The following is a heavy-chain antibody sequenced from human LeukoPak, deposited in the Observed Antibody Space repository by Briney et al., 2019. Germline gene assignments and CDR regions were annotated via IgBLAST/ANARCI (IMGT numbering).Heavy chain of an antibody. V-gene: IGHV4-34*01. J-gene: IGHJ4*02. D-gene: IGHD2-21*02. Sequence: SETLSLTCAVSGGSFSGYYWSWIRQRPGKGLEWIGEINHSGSTNYNPSLKSRVTISVDTSKNQFSLKLSSVTAADTAVYYCARVTYCGGDCYSGRGDYFDYWGQGTLVTVSS. CDR1: GGSFSGYY. CDR2: INHSGST. CDR3: ARVTYCGGDCYSGRGDYFDY.